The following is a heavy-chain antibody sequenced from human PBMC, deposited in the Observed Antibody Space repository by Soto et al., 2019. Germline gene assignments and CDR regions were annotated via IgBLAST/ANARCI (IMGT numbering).Heavy chain of an antibody. D-gene: IGHD3-10*02. CDR3: ARNMDYYYGRGSGNGHGV. CDR1: GYTFPAYH. J-gene: IGHJ6*02. CDR2: INPKFGDT. V-gene: IGHV1-2*02. Sequence: QVQLVQSGAEVKEPGDSVRVSCEAYGYTFPAYHIHWVRQAPGQGLEWMGWINPKFGDTTYAQDFQGRVSMTRDMSISTVYMELSRLTSDDTAIYYCARNMDYYYGRGSGNGHGVWGQGTTVTVFS.